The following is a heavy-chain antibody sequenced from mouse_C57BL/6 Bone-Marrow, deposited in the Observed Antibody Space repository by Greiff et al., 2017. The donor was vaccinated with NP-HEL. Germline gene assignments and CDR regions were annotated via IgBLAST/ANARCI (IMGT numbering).Heavy chain of an antibody. D-gene: IGHD1-1*01. Sequence: EVKLVESGAGLVKPGGSLKLSCAASGFTFSSYAMSWVRQTPEKRLEWVAYISSGGGYIYYADTVKGRFTIARDNARNTLYLQMSSLKSEDTAMYYCKRDGGAYWGQGTLVTVSA. J-gene: IGHJ3*01. CDR2: ISSGGGYI. V-gene: IGHV5-9-1*02. CDR3: KRDGGAY. CDR1: GFTFSSYA.